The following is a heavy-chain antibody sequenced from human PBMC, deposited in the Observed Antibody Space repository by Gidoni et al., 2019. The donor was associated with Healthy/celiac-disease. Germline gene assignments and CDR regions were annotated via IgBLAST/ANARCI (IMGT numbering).Heavy chain of an antibody. Sequence: EGQLVESGGGLVQPGGSLRAPWAASGFTVSSNYMSWVRQAPVKGLEWVSVIYRGVSTYYADSVKGRFTISRDNSNNTLYLQMNSLRAEDTAVYYCASWALDYYFDYWGQGTLVTVSS. V-gene: IGHV3-66*02. J-gene: IGHJ4*02. CDR3: ASWALDYYFDY. CDR2: IYRGVST. D-gene: IGHD2-21*01. CDR1: GFTVSSNY.